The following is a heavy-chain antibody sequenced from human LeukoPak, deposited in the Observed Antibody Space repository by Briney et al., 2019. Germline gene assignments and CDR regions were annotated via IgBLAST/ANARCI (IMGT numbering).Heavy chain of an antibody. CDR2: ISSGSSSI. Sequence: GGSLRLSCAASGFTFSGYTMNWVRQAPGKGLEWVSSISSGSSSIYYADSVKGRFTISRDNAKNSLYLQMNSLRAEDTAVYYCARSGYNWNDVIFFDYWGQGTLVTVSS. V-gene: IGHV3-21*01. CDR3: ARSGYNWNDVIFFDY. D-gene: IGHD1-1*01. CDR1: GFTFSGYT. J-gene: IGHJ4*02.